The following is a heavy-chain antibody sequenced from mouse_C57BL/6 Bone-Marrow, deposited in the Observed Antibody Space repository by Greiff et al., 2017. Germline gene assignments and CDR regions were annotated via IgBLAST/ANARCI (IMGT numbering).Heavy chain of an antibody. CDR3: ARRGQRRLRDAMDY. D-gene: IGHD3-2*02. Sequence: EVHLVESGGDLVKPGGSLKLSCAASGFTFSSYGMSWVRQTPDKRLEWVATISSGGSYTYYPDSVKGRFTISRDNAKNTLYLQMSSLKSEDTAMYYCARRGQRRLRDAMDYWGQGTSVTVSS. J-gene: IGHJ4*01. CDR1: GFTFSSYG. CDR2: ISSGGSYT. V-gene: IGHV5-6*01.